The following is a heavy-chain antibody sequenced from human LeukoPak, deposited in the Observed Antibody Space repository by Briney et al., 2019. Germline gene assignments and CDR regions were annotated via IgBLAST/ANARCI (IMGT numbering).Heavy chain of an antibody. J-gene: IGHJ3*02. CDR3: ARGYSSGWYDGGDAFDI. CDR2: ISSNGGST. V-gene: IGHV3-64*01. Sequence: GGSLRLSCGASGFTFNRRGMHWVRQAPGKGLEYVSAISSNGGSTYYANSVKGRFTISRDNSKNTLYLQMGSLRAEDMAVYYCARGYSSGWYDGGDAFDIWGQGTMVTVSS. D-gene: IGHD6-19*01. CDR1: GFTFNRRG.